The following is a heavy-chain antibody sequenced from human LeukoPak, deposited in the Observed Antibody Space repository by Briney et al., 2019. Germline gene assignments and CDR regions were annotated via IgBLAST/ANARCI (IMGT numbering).Heavy chain of an antibody. J-gene: IGHJ4*02. V-gene: IGHV3-48*01. CDR3: ARGRYSSSWYEGSRDY. CDR2: ISSSSSTI. Sequence: PGGSLRLSCAASGFTFSSYSMNWVRQAPGKGLEWVSYISSSSSTIYYADSVKGRFTISRDNAKNSLYLQMNSLRAEDTAVYYCARGRYSSSWYEGSRDYWGQGTLVTVSS. CDR1: GFTFSSYS. D-gene: IGHD6-13*01.